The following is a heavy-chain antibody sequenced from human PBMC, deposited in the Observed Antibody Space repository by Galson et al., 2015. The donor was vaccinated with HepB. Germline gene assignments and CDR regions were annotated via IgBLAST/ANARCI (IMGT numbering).Heavy chain of an antibody. Sequence: SLRLSCAAAGFTFNNAWKNWVRQAPGKGLEWVGRIKSKTDGGTTDYAAPVKGRVTISRDDSKNTLYLQMNSLKTEDTAMYYCTTRIMDTFGGVRPSDYWGQGTLVTVSS. J-gene: IGHJ4*02. CDR2: IKSKTDGGTT. V-gene: IGHV3-15*07. D-gene: IGHD3-16*01. CDR3: TTRIMDTFGGVRPSDY. CDR1: GFTFNNAW.